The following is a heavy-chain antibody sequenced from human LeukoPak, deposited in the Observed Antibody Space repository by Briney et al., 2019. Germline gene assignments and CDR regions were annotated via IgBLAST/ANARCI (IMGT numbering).Heavy chain of an antibody. CDR3: ARTGYTSGWYVGSFDY. CDR2: IYPGDSDT. Sequence: GESLQISCKGSGYGFTSYWIGWGRRMPGKGLEWMGIIYPGDSDTKYSPSFQGQVTISADKSISTAYLQWSSLKASDTAMYYCARTGYTSGWYVGSFDYWGQGTLVTVSS. J-gene: IGHJ4*02. CDR1: GYGFTSYW. V-gene: IGHV5-51*01. D-gene: IGHD6-19*01.